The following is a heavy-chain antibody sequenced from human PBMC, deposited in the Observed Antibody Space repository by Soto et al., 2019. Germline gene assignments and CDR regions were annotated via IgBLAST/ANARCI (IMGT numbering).Heavy chain of an antibody. CDR2: IGWNSGTI. CDR1: GFRFEDYA. D-gene: IGHD1-20*01. V-gene: IGHV3-9*01. Sequence: EVQLVESGGGLVQPGRSLRLSCAASGFRFEDYAMNWVRQPPGKGLEWVSGIGWNSGTIGYAGSVKGRFTISRDNAKSSLFLQMNSLSPEDTAFYYCTKASRGASSRYNYGMEVWGPGTTVTVSS. J-gene: IGHJ6*02. CDR3: TKASRGASSRYNYGMEV.